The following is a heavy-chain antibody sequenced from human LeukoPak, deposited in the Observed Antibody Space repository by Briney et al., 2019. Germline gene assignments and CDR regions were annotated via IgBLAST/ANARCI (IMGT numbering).Heavy chain of an antibody. CDR1: GFTFSSYA. CDR3: AVPEGGAVPAAS. D-gene: IGHD2-2*01. CDR2: ISGSGGST. J-gene: IGHJ5*02. Sequence: PGGSLRLSCAASGFTFSSYAMSWVRQAPGKGLEWVSDISGSGGSTYYADSVKGRFTTSRDNSKNTLYLQMNSLRAEDTAVYYCAVPEGGAVPAASWGQGTLVTVSS. V-gene: IGHV3-23*01.